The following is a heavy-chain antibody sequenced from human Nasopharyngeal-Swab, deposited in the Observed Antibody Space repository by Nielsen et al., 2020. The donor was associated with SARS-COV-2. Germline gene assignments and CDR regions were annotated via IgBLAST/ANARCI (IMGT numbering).Heavy chain of an antibody. CDR3: ARRTYYDFWSGSYGLSLFDY. Sequence: SETLSLTCTVSGGSISSYCWSWIRQPPGKGLEWIGSIYYSGSTYYNPSLKSRVTISVDKSKNQFSLKLSSVTAADTAVYYCARRTYYDFWSGSYGLSLFDYWGQGTLVTVSS. D-gene: IGHD3-3*01. CDR1: GGSISSYC. V-gene: IGHV4-39*07. J-gene: IGHJ4*02. CDR2: IYYSGST.